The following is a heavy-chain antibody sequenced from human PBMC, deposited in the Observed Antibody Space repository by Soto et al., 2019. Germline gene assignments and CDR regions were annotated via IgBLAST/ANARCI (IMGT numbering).Heavy chain of an antibody. J-gene: IGHJ6*02. Sequence: SVKVSCKASGGTFSSSAISWGRQAPGQGLEWMGGIIPIFGTANYAQKFQGRVTITADESTSTAYMELSSLRSEDTAVYYCARDLATAYGMDVWGQGTTVTVSS. CDR1: GGTFSSSA. CDR2: IIPIFGTA. D-gene: IGHD1-1*01. V-gene: IGHV1-69*13. CDR3: ARDLATAYGMDV.